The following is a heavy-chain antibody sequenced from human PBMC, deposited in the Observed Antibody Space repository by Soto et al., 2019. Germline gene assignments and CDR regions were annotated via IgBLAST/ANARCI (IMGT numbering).Heavy chain of an antibody. CDR2: MFTTGTT. Sequence: WGSLRLWCASSGFAVEGFYMNWVRQAPGKGLEWVSVMFTTGTTYYADSVKGRFTISRDDSKNTLYLQMNSLRAEDTAVYYCARERYSYGFDYWGQGTVVTVSS. CDR3: ARERYSYGFDY. J-gene: IGHJ4*02. CDR1: GFAVEGFY. V-gene: IGHV3-53*01. D-gene: IGHD5-18*01.